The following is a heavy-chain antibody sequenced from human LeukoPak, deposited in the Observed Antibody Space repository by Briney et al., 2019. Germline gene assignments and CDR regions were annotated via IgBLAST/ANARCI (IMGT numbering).Heavy chain of an antibody. CDR2: IRSKANSYAT. D-gene: IGHD3-10*01. Sequence: GGSLKLSCAASGFTFSGSAMHWVRQASGKGLEWVGRIRSKANSYATAYAASVKGRFTISRDDSKNTAYLQMNSLKTEDTAVYYCTSIWSGTLGAFDIWGQGTMVTVS. V-gene: IGHV3-73*01. J-gene: IGHJ3*02. CDR1: GFTFSGSA. CDR3: TSIWSGTLGAFDI.